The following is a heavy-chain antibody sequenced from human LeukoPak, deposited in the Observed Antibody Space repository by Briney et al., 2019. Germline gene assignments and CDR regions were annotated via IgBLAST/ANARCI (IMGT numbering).Heavy chain of an antibody. V-gene: IGHV1-2*02. CDR1: GYTFTGYY. CDR3: AREESSSSSFDY. CDR2: INPNSGGT. Sequence: ASVKVSYKASGYTFTGYYMHWVRQAPGQGLEWMGWINPNSGGTNYAQKFQVRVTMTRDTSISTAYMELSRLRSDDTAVYYCAREESSSSSFDYWGQGTLVTVSS. D-gene: IGHD6-6*01. J-gene: IGHJ4*02.